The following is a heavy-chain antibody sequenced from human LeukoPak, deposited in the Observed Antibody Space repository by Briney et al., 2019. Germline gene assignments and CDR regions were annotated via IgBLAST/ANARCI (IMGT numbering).Heavy chain of an antibody. Sequence: GGSLRLSCAASGFTFSSYSMNWVRQAPGKGLEWVSSISSRSSYIYYADSVKGRFSISRDNAKNSVYLQMNSLRAEDTAVFYCARDSAYDSSGPFDYWGQGNLVTVSS. CDR2: ISSRSSYI. CDR1: GFTFSSYS. V-gene: IGHV3-21*01. CDR3: ARDSAYDSSGPFDY. D-gene: IGHD3-22*01. J-gene: IGHJ4*02.